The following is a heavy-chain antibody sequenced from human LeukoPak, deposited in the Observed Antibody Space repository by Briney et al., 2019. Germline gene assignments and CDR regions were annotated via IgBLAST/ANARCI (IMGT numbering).Heavy chain of an antibody. CDR3: ARAPHDWGSDY. CDR1: GYSVSSNRAP. Sequence: SQTLSLTCGISGYSVSSNRAPWNWTRQSPSRGLEWLGRTYYRSKWYIDYGSSVKSRIAISPDTSKNQFTLQLKYVAPEDTAVYYCARAPHDWGSDYWGRGTPVTVSS. J-gene: IGHJ4*02. CDR2: TYYRSKWYI. V-gene: IGHV6-1*01. D-gene: IGHD2-21*01.